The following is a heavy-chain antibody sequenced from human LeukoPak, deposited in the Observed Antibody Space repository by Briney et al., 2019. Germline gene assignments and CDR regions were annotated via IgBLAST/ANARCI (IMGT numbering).Heavy chain of an antibody. D-gene: IGHD6-13*01. CDR1: GFTFSSYG. J-gene: IGHJ4*02. CDR2: ISYDGSNK. Sequence: GGSLRLSCAASGFTFSSYGMHWVRQAPGKGLEWVAVISYDGSNKYYADSVKGRFTISRDNSKNTLYLQMNSLRAEDTAVYYCARGIHSSSWYGGWARGLFEDYWGQGTLVTVSS. CDR3: ARGIHSSSWYGGWARGLFEDY. V-gene: IGHV3-30*03.